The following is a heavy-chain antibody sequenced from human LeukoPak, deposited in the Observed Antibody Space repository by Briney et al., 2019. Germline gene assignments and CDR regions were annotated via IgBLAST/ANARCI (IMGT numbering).Heavy chain of an antibody. D-gene: IGHD3-22*01. J-gene: IGHJ6*03. CDR1: GGSFSGYY. Sequence: SETLSLTSAVYGGSFSGYYWSWIRQPPGKGLEWIGEINHSGSTNYNPSLKSRVTISVDTSKNQFSLKLSSVTAADTAVYYCARGPYYYGSSGPYFYIDVWGKGSTVTVSS. CDR2: INHSGST. CDR3: ARGPYYYGSSGPYFYIDV. V-gene: IGHV4-34*01.